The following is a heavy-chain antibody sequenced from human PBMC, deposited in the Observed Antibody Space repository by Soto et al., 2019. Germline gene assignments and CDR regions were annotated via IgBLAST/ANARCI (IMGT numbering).Heavy chain of an antibody. CDR3: ATDVVALDYYYYGMDV. V-gene: IGHV3-23*01. J-gene: IGHJ6*02. D-gene: IGHD2-15*01. Sequence: EVQLLESGGGLVQPGGSLRLSCAASGFTFSSYAMSWVRQAPGKGLEWVSAISGSGGSTYYADSVKGRFTISRDNSKNTLYLQMNSLRAEDTAVYYCATDVVALDYYYYGMDVWGQGTTVTVSS. CDR2: ISGSGGST. CDR1: GFTFSSYA.